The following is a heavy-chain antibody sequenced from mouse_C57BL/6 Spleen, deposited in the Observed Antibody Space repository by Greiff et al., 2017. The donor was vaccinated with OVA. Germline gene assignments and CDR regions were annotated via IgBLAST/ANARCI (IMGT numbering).Heavy chain of an antibody. J-gene: IGHJ2*01. V-gene: IGHV1-53*01. CDR3: ARWGGGSSFDY. CDR1: GYTFTSYW. Sequence: QVHVKQPGTELVKPGASVKLSCKASGYTFTSYWMHWVKQRPGQGLEWIGNINPSNGGTNYNEKFKSKATLTVDKSSSTAYMQLSSLTSEDSAVYYCARWGGGSSFDYWGQGTTLTVSS. D-gene: IGHD1-1*01. CDR2: INPSNGGT.